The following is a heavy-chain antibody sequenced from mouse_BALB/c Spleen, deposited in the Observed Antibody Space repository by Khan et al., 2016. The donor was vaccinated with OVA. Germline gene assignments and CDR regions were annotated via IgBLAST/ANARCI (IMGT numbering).Heavy chain of an antibody. CDR2: INPTSGYT. CDR3: TRDRIDY. CDR1: GYTFTTYW. J-gene: IGHJ2*01. V-gene: IGHV1-7*01. Sequence: QVQLKQSGAELAKPGASVKMSCKASGYTFTTYWMHWVKQRPGQGLEWIGYINPTSGYTDYKERFKDKATLSADKSSSTAYMQLSSLTSEDSAVYYYTRDRIDYWGQGTTLTVSS.